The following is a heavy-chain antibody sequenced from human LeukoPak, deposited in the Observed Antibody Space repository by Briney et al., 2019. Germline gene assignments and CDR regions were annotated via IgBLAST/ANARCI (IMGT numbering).Heavy chain of an antibody. CDR2: ISSSSTYI. V-gene: IGHV3-21*01. CDR3: ARDLYGDYSFDY. J-gene: IGHJ4*02. Sequence: GGSLRLSCAASGFTFSNAWMNWVRQAPGKGLEWVSSISSSSTYIYYADSLKGRFTISRDNAKNSLYLQMNSLRAEDTAVYYCARDLYGDYSFDYWGQGTLVTVSS. D-gene: IGHD4-17*01. CDR1: GFTFSNAW.